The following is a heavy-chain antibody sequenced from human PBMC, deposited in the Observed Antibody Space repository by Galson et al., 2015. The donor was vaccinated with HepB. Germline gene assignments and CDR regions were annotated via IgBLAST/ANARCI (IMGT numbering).Heavy chain of an antibody. V-gene: IGHV3-74*01. J-gene: IGHJ5*02. CDR3: ARTHPPSGWPWPDNWFDP. D-gene: IGHD6-19*01. Sequence: SLRLSCAASGFTFSSYWMHWVRQAPGKGLVWVSRINSDGSSTSYADSVKGRFTISRDNAKNTLYLQMNSLRAEDTAVYYCARTHPPSGWPWPDNWFDPWGQGTLVTVSS. CDR2: INSDGSST. CDR1: GFTFSSYW.